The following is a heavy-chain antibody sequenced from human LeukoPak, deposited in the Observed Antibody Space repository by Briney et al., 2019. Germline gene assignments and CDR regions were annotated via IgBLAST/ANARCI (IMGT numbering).Heavy chain of an antibody. V-gene: IGHV3-30-3*01. D-gene: IGHD6-19*01. J-gene: IGHJ4*02. CDR2: ISYDGSNK. CDR3: AKEQPVPGIAVAEDPY. Sequence: RGSLRLSCAASGFTFSSYAMHWVRQAPGKGLEWVAVISYDGSNKYYADSVKGRFTISRDNSKNTLYLQMNSLRAEDTAVYYCAKEQPVPGIAVAEDPYWGQGTLVTVSS. CDR1: GFTFSSYA.